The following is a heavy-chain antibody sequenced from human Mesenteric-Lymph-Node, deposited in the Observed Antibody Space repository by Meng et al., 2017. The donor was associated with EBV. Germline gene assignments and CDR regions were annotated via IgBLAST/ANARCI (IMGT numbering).Heavy chain of an antibody. D-gene: IGHD2-15*01. V-gene: IGHV1-18*01. CDR3: ARDNVVVAAATRVFDY. Sequence: QVQMLQAGVEIKKPGASMGVSCKAFGYTFTTNALSWVRQAPGQGLEWMGWISVYTGDTNYAQKFQGRVTMTTDTSMSTAYMELRSLRSDDTAVYYCARDNVVVAAATRVFDYWGQGTLVTVSS. CDR2: ISVYTGDT. J-gene: IGHJ4*02. CDR1: GYTFTTNA.